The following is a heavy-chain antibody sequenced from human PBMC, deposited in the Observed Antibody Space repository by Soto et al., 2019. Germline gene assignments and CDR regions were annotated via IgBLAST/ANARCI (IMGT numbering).Heavy chain of an antibody. CDR1: GGSISSYY. V-gene: IGHV4-59*12. J-gene: IGHJ6*02. CDR2: IYYNGST. Sequence: PSATLSLTCTVSGGSISSYYWSWIRQPPGKGQEWNGYIYYNGSTYYNPSLKSRVTISVDTSKNQFSLKLSSVTAADTAVYYCARDSPRAATSNYYYYGMDVWGQGTTVTVSS. D-gene: IGHD6-13*01. CDR3: ARDSPRAATSNYYYYGMDV.